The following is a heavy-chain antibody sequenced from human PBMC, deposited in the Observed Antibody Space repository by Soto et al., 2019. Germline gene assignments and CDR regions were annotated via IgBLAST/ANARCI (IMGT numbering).Heavy chain of an antibody. CDR3: ARSADCGGDCYIDY. V-gene: IGHV1-69*06. J-gene: IGHJ4*02. CDR1: GGTFSSYA. Sequence: QVQLVQSGAEVKKPGSSVKVSCKASGGTFSSYAISWVRQAPGQGLEWMGGIIPIFGTANYAQKFQGRVTMTRDTSTSTVYMELSSLRSEDTAVYYCARSADCGGDCYIDYWGQGTLVTVSS. CDR2: IIPIFGTA. D-gene: IGHD2-21*02.